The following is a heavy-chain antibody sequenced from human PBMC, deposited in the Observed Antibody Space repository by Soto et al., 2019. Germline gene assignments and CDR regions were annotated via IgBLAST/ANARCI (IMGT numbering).Heavy chain of an antibody. CDR1: GYSFTSYW. CDR3: ARMQHLDHFYYYYYGMDV. D-gene: IGHD6-13*01. CDR2: IYPGDSDT. Sequence: GESLKLSCKGSGYSFTSYWIGWVRQMPGKGLEWMGIIYPGDSDTRYSPSFQGQVTISADKSISTAYLQWSSLKASDTAMYYCARMQHLDHFYYYYYGMDVWGQGTTVTVSS. J-gene: IGHJ6*02. V-gene: IGHV5-51*01.